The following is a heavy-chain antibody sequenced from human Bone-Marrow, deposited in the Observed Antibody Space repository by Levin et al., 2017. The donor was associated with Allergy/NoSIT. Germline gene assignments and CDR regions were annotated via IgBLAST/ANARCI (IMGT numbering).Heavy chain of an antibody. D-gene: IGHD5-12*01. CDR2: INWDSRTI. CDR3: AKGTGSDYTPDTALRN. V-gene: IGHV3-9*01. J-gene: IGHJ4*01. CDR1: GFRFDDFA. Sequence: TGGSLRLSCTASGFRFDDFAMHWVRQGPGKGLEWVAGINWDSRTIGYADSVQGRFTVSRDNGKNSVYLQMNSLRPEETDFDNGAKGTGSDYTPDTALRNWGPATLLTVSS.